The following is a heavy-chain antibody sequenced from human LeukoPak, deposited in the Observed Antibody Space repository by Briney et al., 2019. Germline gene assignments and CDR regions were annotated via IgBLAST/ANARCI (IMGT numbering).Heavy chain of an antibody. CDR1: GYTFASYD. CDR3: ARDKALNYYDSSGYYYDY. J-gene: IGHJ4*02. CDR2: ISAYNGNT. Sequence: ASVKVSCKASGYTFASYDIRWVRQAPGQELEWMGWISAYNGNTNYAQKLQGRVTMTTDTSTSTAYMELRSLRSDDTAVYYCARDKALNYYDSSGYYYDYWGQGTLVTVSS. V-gene: IGHV1-18*04. D-gene: IGHD3-22*01.